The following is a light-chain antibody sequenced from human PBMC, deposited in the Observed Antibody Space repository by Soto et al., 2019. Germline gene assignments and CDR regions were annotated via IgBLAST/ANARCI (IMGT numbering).Light chain of an antibody. Sequence: DIVLTQSPGTLSLSPGARATLSGRASQSVMGSYLAWYQQKPGQAPRLLIFHASTRATGIPDRFSGSGSGTDFTLTVSRLEPEDSAVYYCHQYGSSPFTFGPGTKVDIK. V-gene: IGKV3-20*01. CDR1: QSVMGSY. J-gene: IGKJ3*01. CDR2: HAS. CDR3: HQYGSSPFT.